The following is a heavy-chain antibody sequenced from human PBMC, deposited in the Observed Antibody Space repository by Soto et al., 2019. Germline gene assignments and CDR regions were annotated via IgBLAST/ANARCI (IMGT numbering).Heavy chain of an antibody. D-gene: IGHD3-10*01. CDR2: ISGSGGST. Sequence: GGSLRLSCAASGFTFSSYAMSWVRQAPGKGLEWVSAISGSGGSTYYADSVKGRFTISRDNSKNTLYLQMNSLRAEDTAVYYCAKAYGSGSPGLVTCFDHWGQGTLVTVSS. CDR1: GFTFSSYA. CDR3: AKAYGSGSPGLVTCFDH. V-gene: IGHV3-23*01. J-gene: IGHJ4*02.